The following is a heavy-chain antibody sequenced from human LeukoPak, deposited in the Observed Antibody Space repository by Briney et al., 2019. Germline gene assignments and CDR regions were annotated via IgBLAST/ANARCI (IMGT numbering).Heavy chain of an antibody. Sequence: PGGSLRLSCAASGFTFSSYSMNWVRQAPGKGLVWVSRIKSDGSGTTYADSVKGRFTISRDNAKNTLYLQMNSLRAEDTAVYFCAREFRKPSTGDWGQGTLVTVSS. D-gene: IGHD1-14*01. CDR2: IKSDGSGT. V-gene: IGHV3-74*01. CDR1: GFTFSSYS. J-gene: IGHJ4*02. CDR3: AREFRKPSTGD.